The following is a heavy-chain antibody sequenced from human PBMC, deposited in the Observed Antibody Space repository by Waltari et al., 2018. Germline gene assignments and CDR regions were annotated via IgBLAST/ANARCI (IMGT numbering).Heavy chain of an antibody. Sequence: QDQLVQSGAEVKKPGASVKVSCKVSGYMLTELSIHWVRQTPGKGLEWVGGFDPKNRRTIYAQKFQGRVTVTEDTSIDTAYMELSSLRSEDTAVYYCAAVRGDFYYYYMDVWGKGTTVTVSS. CDR3: AAVRGDFYYYYMDV. V-gene: IGHV1-24*01. D-gene: IGHD3-10*01. J-gene: IGHJ6*03. CDR1: GYMLTELS. CDR2: FDPKNRRT.